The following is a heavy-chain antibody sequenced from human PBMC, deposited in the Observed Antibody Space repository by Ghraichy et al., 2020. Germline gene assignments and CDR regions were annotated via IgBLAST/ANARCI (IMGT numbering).Heavy chain of an antibody. J-gene: IGHJ4*02. CDR1: GGSFSGYY. D-gene: IGHD4-17*01. Sequence: SETLSLTCAVYGGSFSGYYWSWIRQPPGKGLEWIGEINHSGSTNYNPSLKSRVTISVDTSKNQFSLKLSSVTAADTAVYYCARGPLDYGDYPFDYWSQGTLVTVSS. V-gene: IGHV4-34*01. CDR2: INHSGST. CDR3: ARGPLDYGDYPFDY.